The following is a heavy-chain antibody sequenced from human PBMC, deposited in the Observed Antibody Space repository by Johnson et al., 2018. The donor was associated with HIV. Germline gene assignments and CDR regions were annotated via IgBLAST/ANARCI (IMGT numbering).Heavy chain of an antibody. D-gene: IGHD3-22*01. V-gene: IGHV3-13*01. Sequence: VQLVESGGGLVQPGGSLRLSCAASGFTFSSYDMHWVRQATGKGLEWVSAIGTAGDTYYADSVKGRFTISRDNSKNTLYLQMNNLRAEDTAMYYCASVPMIVVLDGAFDIWGQGTMVTVSS. CDR3: ASVPMIVVLDGAFDI. CDR1: GFTFSSYD. CDR2: IGTAGDT. J-gene: IGHJ3*02.